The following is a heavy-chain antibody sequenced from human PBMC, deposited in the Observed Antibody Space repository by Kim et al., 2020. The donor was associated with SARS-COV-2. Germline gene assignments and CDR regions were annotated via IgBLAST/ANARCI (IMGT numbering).Heavy chain of an antibody. Sequence: SVKVSCKASGGTFSSYAISWVRQAPGQGLEWMGGIIPIFGTANYAQKFQGRVTITADESTSTAYMELSSLRSEDTAVYYCASPYYYDSSGYWRYGMDVWGQGTTVTVSS. V-gene: IGHV1-69*13. CDR3: ASPYYYDSSGYWRYGMDV. D-gene: IGHD3-22*01. CDR2: IIPIFGTA. J-gene: IGHJ6*02. CDR1: GGTFSSYA.